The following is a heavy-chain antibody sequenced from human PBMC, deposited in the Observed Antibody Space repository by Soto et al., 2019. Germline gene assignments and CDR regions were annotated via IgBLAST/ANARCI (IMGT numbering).Heavy chain of an antibody. CDR3: ARDLLEIAAARTSLAY. Sequence: GASVKVSCKASGYTFTSYGISWVRQAPGQGLEWMGWISAYNGNTNYAQKLQGRVTMTTDKSTSTAYMELRSLRSEDTAVYYCARDLLEIAAARTSLAYWGQGTLVTVSS. CDR2: ISAYNGNT. V-gene: IGHV1-18*01. J-gene: IGHJ4*02. D-gene: IGHD6-13*01. CDR1: GYTFTSYG.